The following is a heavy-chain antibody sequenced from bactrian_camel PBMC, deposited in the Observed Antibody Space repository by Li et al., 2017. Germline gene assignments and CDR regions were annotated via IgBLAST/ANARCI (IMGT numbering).Heavy chain of an antibody. CDR2: IKTGGRGT. J-gene: IGHJ4*01. D-gene: IGHD6*01. CDR1: GFTFSTYD. V-gene: IGHV3S40*01. Sequence: VQLVESGGGLVQPGGSLRLSCAASGFTFSTYDMSWVRQTAGKGLEWVAGIKTGGRGTFYADSMKDRFTASRDNAKRTLYLQMNSLKSEDTAQYYCATRGLYGGNCQEQGTQVTVS.